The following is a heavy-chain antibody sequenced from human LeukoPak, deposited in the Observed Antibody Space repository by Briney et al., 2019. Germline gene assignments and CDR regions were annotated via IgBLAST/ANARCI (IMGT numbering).Heavy chain of an antibody. CDR2: ISGSGGST. J-gene: IGHJ3*02. CDR1: GFTFSSYG. Sequence: GGSLRLSCAASGFTFSSYGMTWVRQAPGKGLEWVSGISGSGGSTKHADSVKGRFTISRDNSKNTLYLQMNSLRAEDTAVYYCARDHHRRLYDSQARDTFDIWGQGTMVTVSS. V-gene: IGHV3-23*01. D-gene: IGHD3-22*01. CDR3: ARDHHRRLYDSQARDTFDI.